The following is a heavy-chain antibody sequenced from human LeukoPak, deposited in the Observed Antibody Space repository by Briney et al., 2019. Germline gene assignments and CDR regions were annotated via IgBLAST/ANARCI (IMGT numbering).Heavy chain of an antibody. V-gene: IGHV1-69*05. Sequence: AAVKVSCKASGGTFSSYAISWVRQAPGQGLEWMGGIIPIFGTANYAPKFQGRVTITTDESTSTAYMELSSLRSEDTAVYYCARGGLYYYDSSGSLPFDYWGQGTLVTVSS. D-gene: IGHD3-22*01. CDR2: IIPIFGTA. J-gene: IGHJ4*02. CDR3: ARGGLYYYDSSGSLPFDY. CDR1: GGTFSSYA.